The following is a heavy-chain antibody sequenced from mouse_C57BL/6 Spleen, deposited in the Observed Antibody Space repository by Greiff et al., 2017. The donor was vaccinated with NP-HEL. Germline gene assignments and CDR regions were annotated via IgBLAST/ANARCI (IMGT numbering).Heavy chain of an antibody. J-gene: IGHJ2*01. CDR2: IHPNSGST. D-gene: IGHD2-4*01. Sequence: QVQLQQPGAELVKPGASVKLSCKASGYTFTSYWMHWVKQRPGQGLEWIGMIHPNSGSTNYNEKFKSKATLTVDKSSSTAYMQLSSLTSEDSAVYYCARERDYDGDFDYWGQGTTLTVSS. CDR1: GYTFTSYW. CDR3: ARERDYDGDFDY. V-gene: IGHV1-64*01.